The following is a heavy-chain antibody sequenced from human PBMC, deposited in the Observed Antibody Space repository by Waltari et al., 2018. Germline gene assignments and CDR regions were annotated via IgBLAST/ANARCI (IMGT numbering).Heavy chain of an antibody. D-gene: IGHD2-15*01. CDR1: RFHSSNPW. Sequence: VRLVEPGGGLVKPGRHLRLRCAASRFHSSNPWMLWVGQVPGKGLEWVGRIKSKTDGGTTDYAAPVKGRFTISRDDSKNTLYLQMNSLKTEDTAVYYCTTAARWWLHYWGQGTLVTVSS. CDR2: IKSKTDGGTT. V-gene: IGHV3-15*01. J-gene: IGHJ4*02. CDR3: TTAARWWLHY.